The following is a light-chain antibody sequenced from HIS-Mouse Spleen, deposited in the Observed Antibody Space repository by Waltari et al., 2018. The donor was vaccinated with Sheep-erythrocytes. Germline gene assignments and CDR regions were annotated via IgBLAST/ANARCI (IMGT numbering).Light chain of an antibody. J-gene: IGKJ5*01. CDR2: AAS. CDR3: QQANSFPIT. CDR1: QGISRW. Sequence: DIQMTQSPSSVSASVGDRVTITCRASQGISRWLACYQQKPGKAPKLLIYAASSLQSGVPSRVSGSGSGTDFTLTISSLQPEDFATYYCQQANSFPITFGQGTRLEIK. V-gene: IGKV1-12*01.